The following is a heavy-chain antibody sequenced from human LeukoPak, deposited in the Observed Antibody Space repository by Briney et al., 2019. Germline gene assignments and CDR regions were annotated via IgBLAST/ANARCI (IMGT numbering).Heavy chain of an antibody. CDR1: GGSISSSSYY. J-gene: IGHJ5*02. CDR2: IYYSGST. Sequence: SETLSLTCTVSGGSISSSSYYWGWIRQPPGKGLEWIGSIYYSGSTYYNPSLKSRVTISVDTSKNQFSLKLSSVTAADTAVYYCARCTGGGLFDPWGQGTLVTVSS. D-gene: IGHD3-10*02. CDR3: ARCTGGGLFDP. V-gene: IGHV4-39*07.